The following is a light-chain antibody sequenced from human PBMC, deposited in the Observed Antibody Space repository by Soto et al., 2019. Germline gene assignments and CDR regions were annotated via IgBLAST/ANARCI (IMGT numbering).Light chain of an antibody. CDR3: SSFAGVSTV. V-gene: IGLV2-8*01. Sequence: QSALTQPPSAAGSPGQSVTISCTGTSSDIGYYNYVSWYQQHPGKAPKLLIYEVTKRPSGVPDRFSGSKSGNTASLTVSGLKAEDEAEYYCSSFAGVSTVFGTGTKLTVL. CDR2: EVT. CDR1: SSDIGYYNY. J-gene: IGLJ1*01.